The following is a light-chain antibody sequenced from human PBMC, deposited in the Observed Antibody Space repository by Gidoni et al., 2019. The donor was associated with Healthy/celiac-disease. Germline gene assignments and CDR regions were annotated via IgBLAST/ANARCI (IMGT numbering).Light chain of an antibody. V-gene: IGKV1-39*01. CDR1: QSISSY. CDR3: QQSYSTPH. J-gene: IGKJ4*01. Sequence: DIQMTPSPSSLSASVGDRVTITCRASQSISSYLNWYHQKPGKAPKLLIYAASSLQSGVPSRFSGSGSGTDVTLTISSMQPEDVATYYCQQSYSTPHFGGXTKVEIK. CDR2: AAS.